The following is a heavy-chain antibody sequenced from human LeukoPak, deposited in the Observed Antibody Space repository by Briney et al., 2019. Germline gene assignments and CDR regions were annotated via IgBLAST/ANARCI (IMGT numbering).Heavy chain of an antibody. Sequence: GGSLRLSCAASGFTVSSNYMSWVRQAPGKGLEWVSVIYSGGSTYYADSVKGRFTISRDNSKNTLYLQMNSLRAEDTAVYYCATEPLYYYYMDVWGKGTTVTVSS. CDR1: GFTVSSNY. J-gene: IGHJ6*03. V-gene: IGHV3-53*01. CDR2: IYSGGST. D-gene: IGHD1-14*01. CDR3: ATEPLYYYYMDV.